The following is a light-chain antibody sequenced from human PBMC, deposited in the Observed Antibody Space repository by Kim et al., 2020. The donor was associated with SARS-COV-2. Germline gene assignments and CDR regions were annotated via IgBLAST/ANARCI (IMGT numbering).Light chain of an antibody. J-gene: IGLJ1*01. CDR3: QAWDSSTHNYV. CDR2: QDN. Sequence: PGQTASIPCSGNKLGDKYVSWYQQKQGQSPVVVIYQDNHRPSGIPERFSGSNSGYTATLTISGTQAMDEADYYCQAWDSSTHNYVFGAGTKVTVL. CDR1: KLGDKY. V-gene: IGLV3-1*01.